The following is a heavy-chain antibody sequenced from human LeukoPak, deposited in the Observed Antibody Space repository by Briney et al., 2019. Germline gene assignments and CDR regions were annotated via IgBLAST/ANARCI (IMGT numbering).Heavy chain of an antibody. J-gene: IGHJ3*01. CDR1: GGSISSYY. CDR3: ARGPKYGDV. CDR2: NSYSGST. V-gene: IGHV4-59*01. D-gene: IGHD2-8*01. Sequence: PSETLSLTCTVSGGSISSYYWSWVRQPRGKGLEWIGYNSYSGSTSNNPSLKSRVTISVDTSKNQFSLKMTSVTAADTAVYYCARGPKYGDVWGQGTVVTVSS.